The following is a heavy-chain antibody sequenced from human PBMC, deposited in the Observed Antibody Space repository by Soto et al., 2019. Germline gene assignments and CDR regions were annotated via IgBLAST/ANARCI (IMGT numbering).Heavy chain of an antibody. J-gene: IGHJ3*02. Sequence: EVQLVESGGGLVQPGGSLRLSCAASGFTLSTYWMHLVRQAPGKGLVWVSRINRDGRSTSCADSVKGRFTISRDNAKNTVHLQMNGLGAEDTAVYFCARGGNGGQDDAFGIWGQGTMVTVCS. CDR3: ARGGNGGQDDAFGI. D-gene: IGHD2-15*01. CDR2: INRDGRST. CDR1: GFTLSTYW. V-gene: IGHV3-74*01.